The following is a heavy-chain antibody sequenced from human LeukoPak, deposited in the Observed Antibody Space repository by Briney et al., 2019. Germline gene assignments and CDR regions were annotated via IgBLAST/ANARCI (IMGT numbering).Heavy chain of an antibody. Sequence: ASVKVSCKASGYTFTGYYMHWVRQAPGQGLEWMGWINPNSGGTNYAQKFQGRVTMTRDTSISTAYMELSRLRSDDTAVYYCARALRKDYYDSSGYLDYWGQGTLVTVSS. D-gene: IGHD3-22*01. J-gene: IGHJ4*02. CDR3: ARALRKDYYDSSGYLDY. CDR1: GYTFTGYY. V-gene: IGHV1-2*02. CDR2: INPNSGGT.